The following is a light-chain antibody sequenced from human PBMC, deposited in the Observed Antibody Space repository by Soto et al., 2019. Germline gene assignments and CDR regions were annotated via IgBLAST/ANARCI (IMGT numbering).Light chain of an antibody. CDR1: QSVSNNY. CDR2: AES. Sequence: ELVMTQSPATLSLSPGDSATLSCRVSQSVSNNYLAWYQQKTGQAPRLLIYAESSRATGIPDRFSGGGSGTDLTLTISGLEPEDFAVYYCQQCGSSPWTCGQGTKVDIK. J-gene: IGKJ1*01. CDR3: QQCGSSPWT. V-gene: IGKV3-20*01.